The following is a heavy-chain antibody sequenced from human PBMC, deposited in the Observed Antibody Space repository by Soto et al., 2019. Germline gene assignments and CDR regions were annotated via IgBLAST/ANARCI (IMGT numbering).Heavy chain of an antibody. D-gene: IGHD3-9*01. CDR2: ISYDGSNK. CDR1: GFTFSSYG. J-gene: IGHJ6*02. Sequence: GESLKISCAASGFTFSSYGMHWVRQAPGKGLKWVAVISYDGSNKYYADSVKGRFTISRDNSKNTLYLQMNSLRAEDTAVYYCAKGNPTPNYDILTGYYIKPFGYGMDVWGQGTTVTVSS. V-gene: IGHV3-30*18. CDR3: AKGNPTPNYDILTGYYIKPFGYGMDV.